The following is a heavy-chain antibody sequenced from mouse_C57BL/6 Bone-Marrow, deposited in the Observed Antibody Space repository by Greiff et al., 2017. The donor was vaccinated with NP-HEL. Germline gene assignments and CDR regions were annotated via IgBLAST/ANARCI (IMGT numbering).Heavy chain of an antibody. D-gene: IGHD2-2*01. V-gene: IGHV1-7*01. CDR2: INPSSGYT. CDR3: ARGVWLRYFDY. J-gene: IGHJ2*01. CDR1: GYTFTSYW. Sequence: QVHVKQSGAELAKPGASVKLSCKASGYTFTSYWMHWVKQRPGQGLEWIGYINPSSGYTKYNQKFKDKATLTADKSSSTAYMQLSSLTYEDSAVYYCARGVWLRYFDYWGQGTTLTVSS.